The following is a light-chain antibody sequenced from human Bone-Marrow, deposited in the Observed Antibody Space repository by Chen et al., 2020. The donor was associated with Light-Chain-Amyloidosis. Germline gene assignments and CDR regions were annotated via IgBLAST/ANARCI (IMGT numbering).Light chain of an antibody. V-gene: IGLV1-44*01. J-gene: IGLJ2*01. Sequence: QFVLTQPPSASGTPGQRVTLSCSGSNSNIGSNTVNWYQQLPGTAPKLLIYSNNQRPSGVPDRFSGSKSGTSASLAISGLQSEDEADYYCAAWDDSLNGVVFGGGTKLTVL. CDR3: AAWDDSLNGVV. CDR2: SNN. CDR1: NSNIGSNT.